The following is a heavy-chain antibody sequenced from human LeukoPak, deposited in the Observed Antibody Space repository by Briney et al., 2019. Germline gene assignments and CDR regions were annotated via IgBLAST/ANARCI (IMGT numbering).Heavy chain of an antibody. CDR2: ISYDGSNK. V-gene: IGHV3-33*05. CDR3: ARDSRDYGDLDY. J-gene: IGHJ4*02. D-gene: IGHD4-17*01. Sequence: GGSLRLSCAASGFTFSSCGMHWVRQAPGKGLEWVAVISYDGSNKYYADSVKGRFTISRDNSKNTLYLQMNSLRAEDTAVYYCARDSRDYGDLDYWGQGTLVTVSS. CDR1: GFTFSSCG.